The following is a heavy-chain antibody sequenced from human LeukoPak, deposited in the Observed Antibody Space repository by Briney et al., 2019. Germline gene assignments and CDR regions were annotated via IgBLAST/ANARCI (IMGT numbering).Heavy chain of an antibody. Sequence: GGSLRLSCAASGFTFSSYGMHWVRQAPGKGLEWVAVKWYDGSNKYYADSVKGRFTISRDNSKNTLYLQMNGLRAEDTAVYYCARAEFGELLPDDYWGQGTLVTVSS. CDR1: GFTFSSYG. CDR3: ARAEFGELLPDDY. CDR2: KWYDGSNK. J-gene: IGHJ4*02. V-gene: IGHV3-33*01. D-gene: IGHD3-10*01.